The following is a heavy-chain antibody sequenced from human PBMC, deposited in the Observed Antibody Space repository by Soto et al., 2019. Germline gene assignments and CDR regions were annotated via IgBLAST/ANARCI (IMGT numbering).Heavy chain of an antibody. J-gene: IGHJ4*02. V-gene: IGHV3-7*01. CDR3: ATSSDTGYIFDF. CDR1: GFAFSSYW. D-gene: IGHD3-9*01. Sequence: GGSLRLSCAASGFAFSSYWMSWVRQAPGKGLEWVANIKKDGSEEYYVDSVKGRFTISRDSAKNSLYLQMNSLRAEDTAVYYCATSSDTGYIFDFWGQGTLVTVS. CDR2: IKKDGSEE.